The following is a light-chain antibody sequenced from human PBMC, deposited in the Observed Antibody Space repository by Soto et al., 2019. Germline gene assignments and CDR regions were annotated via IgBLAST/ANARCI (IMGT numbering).Light chain of an antibody. Sequence: EILMTQSPAALSVSPGERATLSCRAGQGVTTNFAWYQQKSGQSPRLLIYDVSIRATGVPARFSGTGSETDFTLTISGLQSEDSAVYFCQQYNNWPFSFGQGRLLEV. CDR3: QQYNNWPFS. CDR2: DVS. V-gene: IGKV3-15*01. CDR1: QGVTTN. J-gene: IGKJ5*01.